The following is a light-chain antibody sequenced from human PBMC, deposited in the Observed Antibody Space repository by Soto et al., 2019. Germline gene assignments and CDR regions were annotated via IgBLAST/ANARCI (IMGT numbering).Light chain of an antibody. Sequence: QSVLTQPASVAGSPGQSITISCTGTSGDVGGYDFVSWYQQHPGKVPKLLIYEVNNRPSGVSTRFSGSKSGNTASLTISGLQAEDEADYYCSSYTTSSTKLFGGGTKVTVL. CDR2: EVN. V-gene: IGLV2-14*01. CDR3: SSYTTSSTKL. J-gene: IGLJ3*02. CDR1: SGDVGGYDF.